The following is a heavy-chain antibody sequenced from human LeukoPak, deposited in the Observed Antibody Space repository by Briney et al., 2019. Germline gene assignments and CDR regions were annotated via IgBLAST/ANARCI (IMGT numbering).Heavy chain of an antibody. D-gene: IGHD3-22*01. Sequence: ASVKVSCKASGYTFTSYGISWVRQAPGQGLEWMGWISAYNGNTNYAQKLQGRVTMTTDTSTSTAYMELRSLRSEDTAVYYCASMARSGYQGALDYWGQGTLVTVSS. CDR1: GYTFTSYG. V-gene: IGHV1-18*01. CDR2: ISAYNGNT. J-gene: IGHJ4*02. CDR3: ASMARSGYQGALDY.